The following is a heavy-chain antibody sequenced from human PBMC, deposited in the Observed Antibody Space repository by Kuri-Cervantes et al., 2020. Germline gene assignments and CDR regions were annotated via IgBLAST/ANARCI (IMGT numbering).Heavy chain of an antibody. CDR2: IYYSGST. Sequence: SETLSLTCTVSGGSISSSSYYWSRIRQPPGQGLEWIRSIYYSGSTYYNPSLKSRVTISVDTSKNQFSLKLSSVTAADTAVYYCARGSRSFDYWGQGTLVTVSS. J-gene: IGHJ4*02. V-gene: IGHV4-39*01. CDR1: GGSISSSSYY. CDR3: ARGSRSFDY.